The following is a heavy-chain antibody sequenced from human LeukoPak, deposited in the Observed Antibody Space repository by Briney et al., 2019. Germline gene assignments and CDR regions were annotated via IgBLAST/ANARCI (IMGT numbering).Heavy chain of an antibody. V-gene: IGHV3-15*01. J-gene: IGHJ3*02. Sequence: GGSRRLSCAASGFTFSNAWMSWVRQAPGKGLEWVGRIKSKTDGGTTDYAAPVKGRFTISRDDSKNTLYLQMNSLKTEDTAVYYCTTDPSVRGVIITSTFDIWGQGTMVTVSS. CDR1: GFTFSNAW. CDR3: TTDPSVRGVIITSTFDI. D-gene: IGHD3-10*01. CDR2: IKSKTDGGTT.